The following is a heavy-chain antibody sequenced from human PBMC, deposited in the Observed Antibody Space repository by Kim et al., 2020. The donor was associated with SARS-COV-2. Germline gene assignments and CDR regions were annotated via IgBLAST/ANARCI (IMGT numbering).Heavy chain of an antibody. V-gene: IGHV4-34*01. CDR2: INHSGST. CDR1: GGSFSGYY. Sequence: SETLSLTCAVYGGSFSGYYWSWIRQPPGKGLEWIGEINHSGSTNYNPSLKSRVTISVDTSKNQFSLKLSSVTAADTAVYYCASGRKYCSGGSCYSHFVYWGQGTLVTVSS. D-gene: IGHD2-15*01. CDR3: ASGRKYCSGGSCYSHFVY. J-gene: IGHJ4*02.